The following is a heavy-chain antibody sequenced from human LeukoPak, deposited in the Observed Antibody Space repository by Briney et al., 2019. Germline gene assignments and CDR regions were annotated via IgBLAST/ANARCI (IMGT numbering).Heavy chain of an antibody. J-gene: IGHJ4*02. CDR3: ATVEWELRIFDY. V-gene: IGHV1-24*01. Sequence: ASVKVSCKVSGYTLTELSMHWVRQAPGKGREGMGGFDPEDGETIYAQKFQGRVTMTEDTSTDTAYMELSSLRSVDTAVYSCATVEWELRIFDYWGQGTLVTVSS. D-gene: IGHD1-26*01. CDR2: FDPEDGET. CDR1: GYTLTELS.